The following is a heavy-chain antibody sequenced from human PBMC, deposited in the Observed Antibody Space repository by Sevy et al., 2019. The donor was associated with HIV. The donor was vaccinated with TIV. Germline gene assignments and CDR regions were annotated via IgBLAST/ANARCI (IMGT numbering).Heavy chain of an antibody. V-gene: IGHV4-34*01. J-gene: IGHJ5*02. CDR2: INHSGIT. D-gene: IGHD2-2*01. CDR3: ARSPPVVVVPGAPSWFDP. Sequence: SETLSLTCAVYGGSFSGYYWSWIRQPPGKGLEWIGEINHSGITYYNPSLKSRVTISVDTSKKQFSLKLNSVTAADTAVYFCARSPPVVVVPGAPSWFDPWGQGTLVTVSS. CDR1: GGSFSGYY.